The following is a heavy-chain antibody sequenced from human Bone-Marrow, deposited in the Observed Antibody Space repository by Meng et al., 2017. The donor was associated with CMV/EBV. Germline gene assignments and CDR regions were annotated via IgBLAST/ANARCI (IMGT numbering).Heavy chain of an antibody. Sequence: ESLKISCRVSGHSINSDYFWGWVRQPPGKGLEWIGINDSGNTYYSPSLKSRVAISVDTSGTQFSLTLTSVTAADTAVYYCARYDFWSGNNWIDPWGQGTLVTVSS. V-gene: IGHV4-38-2*01. CDR2: NDSGNT. D-gene: IGHD3-3*01. CDR1: GHSINSDYF. J-gene: IGHJ5*02. CDR3: ARYDFWSGNNWIDP.